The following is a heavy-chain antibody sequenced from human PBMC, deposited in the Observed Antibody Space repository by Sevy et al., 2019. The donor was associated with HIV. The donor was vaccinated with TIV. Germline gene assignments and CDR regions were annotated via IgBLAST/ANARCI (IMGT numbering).Heavy chain of an antibody. CDR1: GFNLRSHA. V-gene: IGHV3-30*04. CDR3: ARDTRGYRFGLLEY. J-gene: IGHJ1*01. CDR2: ISNDGSNE. Sequence: GGSLRLSCAVSGFNLRSHAMHWVRQAPGKGLEWVAVISNDGSNEVYADSVKGRFTISRDNSKNTLYLQLNSLRGEDTAVYYCARDTRGYRFGLLEYWGQGTLVTVSS. D-gene: IGHD1-1*01.